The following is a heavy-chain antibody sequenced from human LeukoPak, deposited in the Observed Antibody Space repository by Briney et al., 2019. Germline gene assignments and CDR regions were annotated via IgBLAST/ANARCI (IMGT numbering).Heavy chain of an antibody. CDR2: IYHSGST. CDR3: ARNGTNNYFDY. J-gene: IGHJ4*02. D-gene: IGHD2-2*01. Sequence: SETLSLTCAVSGHSISSGYYWGWIRQPPGKGLEWIGSIYHSGSTHYNPSLKSRVTISVDTSKNQFSLKLNSVTAADTAVYYCARNGTNNYFDYWGQGTLVTVSS. CDR1: GHSISSGYY. V-gene: IGHV4-38-2*01.